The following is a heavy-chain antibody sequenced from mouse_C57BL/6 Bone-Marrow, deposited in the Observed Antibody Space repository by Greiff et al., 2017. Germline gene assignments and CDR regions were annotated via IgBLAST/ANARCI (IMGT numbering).Heavy chain of an antibody. V-gene: IGHV1-55*01. D-gene: IGHD2-3*01. J-gene: IGHJ2*01. CDR2: IYPGSGST. CDR3: ARSRGWPFFDY. Sequence: QVQLQQPGAELVKPGASVKMSCKASGYTFTSYWITWVKQRPGQGLEWIGDIYPGSGSTNYNEKFKSKATLTVDKSSSTAYMQLSSLTSEDSAVYYCARSRGWPFFDYWGQGTTLTVSS. CDR1: GYTFTSYW.